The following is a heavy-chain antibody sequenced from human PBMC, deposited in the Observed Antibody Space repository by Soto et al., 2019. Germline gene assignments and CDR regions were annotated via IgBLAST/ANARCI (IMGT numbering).Heavy chain of an antibody. D-gene: IGHD3-22*01. CDR1: GGTFSSYA. CDR2: IIPIFGTA. Sequence: SVKVSCKASGGTFSSYAISWVRQAPGQGLEWMGGIIPIFGTANYAQKFQGRVTITADESTSTAYMELSSLRSEDTAVYYCARGFDYYDSSGYYLDLKGYYYYGMDVWGQGTTVTVSS. CDR3: ARGFDYYDSSGYYLDLKGYYYYGMDV. V-gene: IGHV1-69*13. J-gene: IGHJ6*02.